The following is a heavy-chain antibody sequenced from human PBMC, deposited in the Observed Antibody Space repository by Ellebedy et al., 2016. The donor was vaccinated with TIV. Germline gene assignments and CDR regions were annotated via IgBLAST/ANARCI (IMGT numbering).Heavy chain of an antibody. D-gene: IGHD6-25*01. CDR2: ISDVGNAK. CDR3: AREGYSNGRAGIFDM. V-gene: IGHV3-30-3*01. Sequence: PGGSLRLSCAASGFILNGYIIHWVRQGPGKGLQWVAAISDVGNAKHYPDSVKGRFSISRDNDKDIVYLEMNSLRDDDTALYYCAREGYSNGRAGIFDMWGQGTKVIVS. J-gene: IGHJ3*02. CDR1: GFILNGYI.